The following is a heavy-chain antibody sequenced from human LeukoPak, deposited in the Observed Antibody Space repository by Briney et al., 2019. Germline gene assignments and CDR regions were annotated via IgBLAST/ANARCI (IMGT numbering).Heavy chain of an antibody. Sequence: SETLSLTCAVYGGSFSGYYWSWIRQPPGKGLEWIGEINHSGSTNYNPSLMSRVTISVDTSKNQFSLKLSSVTAADTAVYYCARGGITAFDYWGQGTLVTVSS. J-gene: IGHJ4*02. D-gene: IGHD2-21*02. CDR2: INHSGST. V-gene: IGHV4-34*01. CDR1: GGSFSGYY. CDR3: ARGGITAFDY.